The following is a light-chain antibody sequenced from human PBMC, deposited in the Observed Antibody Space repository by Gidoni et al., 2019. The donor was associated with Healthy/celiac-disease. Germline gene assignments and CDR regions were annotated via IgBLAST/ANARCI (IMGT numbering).Light chain of an antibody. CDR3: QKYNSAPRT. CDR1: QGISNY. J-gene: IGKJ1*01. CDR2: AAS. V-gene: IGKV1-27*01. Sequence: DIQMTQSPSSLSASVGDRVTITCRASQGISNYLAWYQQKPGKVPKLLIYAASTLQSGVPSRFSGSGSWTDFTLTISSLHPEDVATYYCQKYNSAPRTFGQGTKVEIK.